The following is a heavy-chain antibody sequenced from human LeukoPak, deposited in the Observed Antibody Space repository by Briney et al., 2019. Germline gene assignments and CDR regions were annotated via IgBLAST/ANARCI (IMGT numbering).Heavy chain of an antibody. CDR1: GGSISSSSYY. CDR3: ARRLPWFDP. Sequence: SETLSLTCTVSGGSISSSSYYWGWIRQPPGKGLEWIGSIYYSGSTYYNPSLKSRVTISVDTSKNQFSLKLSSVTAADTAVYYCARRLPWFDPWGQGTLVTVSP. CDR2: IYYSGST. V-gene: IGHV4-39*01. D-gene: IGHD2-21*02. J-gene: IGHJ5*02.